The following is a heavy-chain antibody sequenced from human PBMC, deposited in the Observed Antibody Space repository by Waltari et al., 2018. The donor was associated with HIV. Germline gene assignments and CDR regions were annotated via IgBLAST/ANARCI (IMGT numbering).Heavy chain of an antibody. Sequence: QVQLQESGPGLVKPSETLSLTCTVSGGSVSSGSYYWSWIRQPPGKGLEWIGYIYYSGSTNYNPSLKSRVTISIDTSKNQFSLKLSSVTAADTAVYYCARVPRESSSWYYSRRGYFDLWGRGTLVTVSS. CDR2: IYYSGST. V-gene: IGHV4-61*01. J-gene: IGHJ2*01. CDR3: ARVPRESSSWYYSRRGYFDL. D-gene: IGHD6-13*01. CDR1: GGSVSSGSYY.